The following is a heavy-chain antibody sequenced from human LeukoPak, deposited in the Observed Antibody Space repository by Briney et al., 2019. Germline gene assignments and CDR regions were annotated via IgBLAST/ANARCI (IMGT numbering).Heavy chain of an antibody. Sequence: SETLSLTCAVYGGSFSGYYWSWIRQPPGKGLEWIGEINHSGSTSYNPSLKSRVTISVDTSKNQFSLKLSSVTAADTAVYYCASQGGWGLFDYWGQGTLVTVSS. D-gene: IGHD7-27*01. CDR1: GGSFSGYY. V-gene: IGHV4-34*01. CDR3: ASQGGWGLFDY. CDR2: INHSGST. J-gene: IGHJ4*02.